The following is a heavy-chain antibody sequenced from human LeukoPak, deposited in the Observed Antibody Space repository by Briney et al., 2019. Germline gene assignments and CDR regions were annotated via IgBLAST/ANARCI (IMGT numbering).Heavy chain of an antibody. CDR2: IYHSGST. J-gene: IGHJ4*02. V-gene: IGHV4-38-2*02. Sequence: SETLSLTRAVAEYSISSGYYWGWIRQPPGKGLGWIGSIYHSGSTYYNSSLKSRVTISVDTSKNQFSLKLSYVTAADTAVYYCAREWGYDYFFDYWGQGTLVTVSS. CDR3: AREWGYDYFFDY. D-gene: IGHD3-22*01. CDR1: EYSISSGYY.